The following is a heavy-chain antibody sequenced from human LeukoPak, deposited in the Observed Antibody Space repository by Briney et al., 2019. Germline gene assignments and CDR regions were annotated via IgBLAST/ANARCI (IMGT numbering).Heavy chain of an antibody. CDR1: GFSVSSNF. J-gene: IGHJ3*02. CDR2: IFSGGAT. D-gene: IGHD3-22*01. Sequence: QAGVSLRLSCAASGFSVSSNFLTWVRQAPGRGLEWVSVIFSGGATYYSDSVKGRFTISRDNSKNTLYLQINSLRAEDTAVYYCVNFYHSGGPTAGGFDIWGQGTMVTVSP. V-gene: IGHV3-53*01. CDR3: VNFYHSGGPTAGGFDI.